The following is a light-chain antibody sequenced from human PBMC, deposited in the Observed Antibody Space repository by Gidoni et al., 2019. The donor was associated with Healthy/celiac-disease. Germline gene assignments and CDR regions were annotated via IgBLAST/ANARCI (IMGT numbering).Light chain of an antibody. Sequence: QSALTQPASVSGSPGQSITLSCTGTSSDVGSYNLVSWYRQHPGKAPKLMIYEVSKRPSGVSNRFSGSKSGNTASLTISGLQAEDEADYYCCSYAGSSTLRVFGTGTKVTVL. CDR3: CSYAGSSTLRV. CDR2: EVS. V-gene: IGLV2-23*02. J-gene: IGLJ1*01. CDR1: SSDVGSYNL.